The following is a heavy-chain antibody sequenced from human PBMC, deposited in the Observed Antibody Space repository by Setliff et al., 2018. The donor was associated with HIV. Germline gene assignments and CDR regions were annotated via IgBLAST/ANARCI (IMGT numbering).Heavy chain of an antibody. V-gene: IGHV4-59*01. CDR2: IYYSGSA. CDR3: ARGGIVGATD. J-gene: IGHJ4*02. D-gene: IGHD1-26*01. Sequence: SETLSLTCTVSGGSISSYYWSWIRQPPGKGLEWIGYIYYSGSANYNPSLKSRVTISVDTSKNQFSLKLSSVTAADTAVYYCARGGIVGATDWGQGTLVTVSS. CDR1: GGSISSYY.